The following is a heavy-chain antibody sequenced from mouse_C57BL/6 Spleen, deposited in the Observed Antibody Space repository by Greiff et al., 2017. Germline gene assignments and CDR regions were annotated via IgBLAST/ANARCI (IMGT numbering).Heavy chain of an antibody. CDR3: ARGLGDVFAY. D-gene: IGHD3-3*01. Sequence: VQLQQPGAELVKPGASVKLSCKASGYTFTSYWMHWVKQRPGQGLEWIGMIHPNSGSTNYNEKFKSKATLTVDKSSSTAYMQLSSLTSEDSAVYYCARGLGDVFAYWGQGTLVTVSA. V-gene: IGHV1-64*01. CDR1: GYTFTSYW. CDR2: IHPNSGST. J-gene: IGHJ3*01.